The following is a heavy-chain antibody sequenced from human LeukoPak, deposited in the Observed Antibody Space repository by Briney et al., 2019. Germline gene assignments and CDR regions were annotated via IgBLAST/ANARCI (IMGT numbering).Heavy chain of an antibody. J-gene: IGHJ4*02. CDR2: IYPGDSDT. Sequence: GESLKISCKGSGYSFTSYWIAWVRQMPGKGLEWMGIIYPGDSDTRYSPSFQGQVTISADKSISTAYLQWSSLKASDTAMYYCARRSVVLVAATVYDYWGQGTLVTVSS. D-gene: IGHD2-15*01. V-gene: IGHV5-51*01. CDR3: ARRSVVLVAATVYDY. CDR1: GYSFTSYW.